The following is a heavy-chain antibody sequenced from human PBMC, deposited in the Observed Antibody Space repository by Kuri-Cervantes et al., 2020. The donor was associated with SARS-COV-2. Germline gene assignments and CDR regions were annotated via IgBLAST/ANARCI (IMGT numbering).Heavy chain of an antibody. CDR2: IYYSGST. CDR1: GFIFSDYY. V-gene: IGHV4-38-2*02. D-gene: IGHD1-1*01. J-gene: IGHJ5*02. Sequence: ESLKISCTASGFIFSDYYMTWIRQAPGKGLEWIGSIYYSGSTYYNPSLKSRVTISVDTSKNQFSLKLSSVTAADTAVYYCARQGLETPYNWFDPWGQGTLVTVSS. CDR3: ARQGLETPYNWFDP.